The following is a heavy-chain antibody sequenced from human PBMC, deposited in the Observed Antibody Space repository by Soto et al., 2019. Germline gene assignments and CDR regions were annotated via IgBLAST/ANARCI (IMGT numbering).Heavy chain of an antibody. D-gene: IGHD2-15*01. J-gene: IGHJ4*02. V-gene: IGHV3-23*01. CDR3: AKGDCTGGRCYRGFDY. CDR1: GFTFSSYD. CDR2: VSASGSIT. Sequence: SLRLSCAASGFTFSSYDMNWVRQAPGKGLEWVSGVSASGSITSYADSAKGRFTISRDNAKNTVFLQMTGLRAEDTAVYFCAKGDCTGGRCYRGFDYWGQGTLVTVYS.